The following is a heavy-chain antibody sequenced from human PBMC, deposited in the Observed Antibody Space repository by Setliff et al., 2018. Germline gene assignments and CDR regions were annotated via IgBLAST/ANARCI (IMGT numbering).Heavy chain of an antibody. Sequence: TCTVSGYSISSGYIWGWVRQAPGQGLEWMGWISAYNGNTNYAQKFQGRVTITTDESTSTAYMELSSLRSEDTAVYYCASRKYYYDSSGYYYGDAFDIWGQGTMVTVSS. D-gene: IGHD3-22*01. CDR1: GYSISSGY. CDR3: ASRKYYYDSSGYYYGDAFDI. CDR2: ISAYNGNT. V-gene: IGHV1-18*04. J-gene: IGHJ3*02.